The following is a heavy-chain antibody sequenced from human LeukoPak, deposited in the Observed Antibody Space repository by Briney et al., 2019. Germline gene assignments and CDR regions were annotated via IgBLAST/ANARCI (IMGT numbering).Heavy chain of an antibody. D-gene: IGHD3-16*02. J-gene: IGHJ4*02. CDR2: INPYNGNT. V-gene: IGHV1-18*01. CDR1: GYTFTNYG. CDR3: ARDQHDHVWGSYRPYFDY. Sequence: ASVTVSCKASGYTFTNYGISWVRQAPGQGLEWMGNINPYNGNTNYAQNLQGRVTMTTDTSTNTAYMELRGLRSDDTAVYYCARDQHDHVWGSYRPYFDYWGQGTLVTLSS.